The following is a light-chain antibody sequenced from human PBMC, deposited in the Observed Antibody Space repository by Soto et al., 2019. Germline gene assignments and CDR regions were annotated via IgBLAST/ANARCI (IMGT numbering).Light chain of an antibody. CDR1: SSGVGGYTY. V-gene: IGLV2-14*01. CDR2: EVN. Sequence: QSALTQPASVSGSPRQSITISCTGASSGVGGYTYVSWYQQHPGKAPKLMIYEVNNRPSGVSNRFSGSKSGNTASLTISGLQAEDEADYYCSSYTSSSTLYVFGTGTKVTV. CDR3: SSYTSSSTLYV. J-gene: IGLJ1*01.